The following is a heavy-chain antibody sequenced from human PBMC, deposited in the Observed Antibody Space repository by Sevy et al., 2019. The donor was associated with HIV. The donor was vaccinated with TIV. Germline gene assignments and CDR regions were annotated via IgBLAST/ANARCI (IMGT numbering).Heavy chain of an antibody. V-gene: IGHV3-21*01. J-gene: IGHJ4*02. CDR3: ARDRPHYYDSRDFDY. CDR2: ISSSSSYI. CDR1: GFTFSNYS. Sequence: GGSLRLSCAASGFTFSNYSMNWVRQAPGKGLEWVSSISSSSSYIYYADSVKGRFTISRDNAKNSLYLQMNSLRAEDTVVYYWARDRPHYYDSRDFDYWGQGTLVTVSS. D-gene: IGHD3-22*01.